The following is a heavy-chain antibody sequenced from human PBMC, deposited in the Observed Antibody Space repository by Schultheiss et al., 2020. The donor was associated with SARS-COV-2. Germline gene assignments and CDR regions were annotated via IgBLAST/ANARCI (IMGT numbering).Heavy chain of an antibody. Sequence: GGSLRLSCAASGFTFSNAWMSWVRQAPGKGLEWVSAISGSGGSTYYADSVKGRFTISRDNSKNTLYLQMNSLRAEDTAVYYCARGGYSGSYYAVDTHEYFQHWGQGTLVTVSS. J-gene: IGHJ1*01. CDR3: ARGGYSGSYYAVDTHEYFQH. V-gene: IGHV3-23*01. D-gene: IGHD1-26*01. CDR2: ISGSGGST. CDR1: GFTFSNAW.